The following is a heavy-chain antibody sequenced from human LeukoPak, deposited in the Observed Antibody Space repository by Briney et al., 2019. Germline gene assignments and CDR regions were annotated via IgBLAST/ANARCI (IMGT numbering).Heavy chain of an antibody. Sequence: ASVKVSCKASGYTFTGYYMHWVRQAPGQGLEWMGWINPNSGGTNYAQKFQGRVTMTRDTSISTAYMELSRLRSDDTAVYYCARAPILGATSDSDYWGQGTLVTVSS. CDR2: INPNSGGT. J-gene: IGHJ4*02. CDR3: ARAPILGATSDSDY. V-gene: IGHV1-2*02. D-gene: IGHD1-26*01. CDR1: GYTFTGYY.